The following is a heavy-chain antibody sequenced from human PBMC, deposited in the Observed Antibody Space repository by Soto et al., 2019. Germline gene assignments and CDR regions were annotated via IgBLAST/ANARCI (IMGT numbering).Heavy chain of an antibody. J-gene: IGHJ5*02. CDR3: ARVPYGDYPWFDP. CDR1: GFTFSSYW. Sequence: EVQLEESGGGLVQPGGSLRLSCAASGFTFSSYWMHWVRQAPGKGLVWVSRINSDGSSTSYADSVKGRFTISRDNAKKTLYLQMNSLRAEDTAVYYCARVPYGDYPWFDPWGQGTLVTVSS. D-gene: IGHD4-17*01. V-gene: IGHV3-74*01. CDR2: INSDGSST.